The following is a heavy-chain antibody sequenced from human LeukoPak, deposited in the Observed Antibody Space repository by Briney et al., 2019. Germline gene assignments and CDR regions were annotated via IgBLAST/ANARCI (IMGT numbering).Heavy chain of an antibody. Sequence: PGGSLRLSCAASGFSLSDYWMNWVRQTPGKGPEWLANIKQDGSEKNYVESVNGRFIISRGNAKNSGYLQMNSLRAEDTAVYYCVGGTGWLPLTWGQGTLVTVSS. V-gene: IGHV3-7*01. J-gene: IGHJ5*01. CDR1: GFSLSDYW. CDR2: IKQDGSEK. D-gene: IGHD6-19*01. CDR3: VGGTGWLPLT.